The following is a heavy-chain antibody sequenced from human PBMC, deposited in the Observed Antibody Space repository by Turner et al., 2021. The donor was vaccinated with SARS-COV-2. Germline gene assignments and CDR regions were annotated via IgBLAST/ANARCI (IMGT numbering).Heavy chain of an antibody. J-gene: IGHJ4*02. CDR2: ITSSDT. Sequence: EVQLVESGGGLVKPGGSLRLSCAASGFTFSGYSMNWVRQAPGKGLEWVSSITSSDTYYADSVKGRFTISRDNAKNSLYLQMNSLRAEDTAVYYCVRDKDSSDYYYWGQGTLVTVSS. CDR1: GFTFSGYS. CDR3: VRDKDSSDYYY. D-gene: IGHD3-22*01. V-gene: IGHV3-21*01.